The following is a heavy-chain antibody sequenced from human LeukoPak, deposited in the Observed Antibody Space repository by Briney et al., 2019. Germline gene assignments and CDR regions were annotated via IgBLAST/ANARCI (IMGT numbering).Heavy chain of an antibody. D-gene: IGHD3-10*01. Sequence: GGSLRLSCAASGFTFSSYAMSWVRPAPGKGLEWVSAISGSGGSTYYADSVKGRFTISRDNSKNTLYLQMNSLRAEDTAVYYCAKDPRGAYYYGSGSHNDYWGQGTLVTVSS. CDR3: AKDPRGAYYYGSGSHNDY. J-gene: IGHJ4*02. CDR1: GFTFSSYA. CDR2: ISGSGGST. V-gene: IGHV3-23*01.